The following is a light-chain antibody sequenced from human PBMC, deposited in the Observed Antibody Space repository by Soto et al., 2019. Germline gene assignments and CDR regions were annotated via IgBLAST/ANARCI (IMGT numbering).Light chain of an antibody. V-gene: IGKV1-5*01. CDR3: QEYDTYSRT. J-gene: IGKJ1*01. Sequence: IQVTQSPSTLSASVGDRVTITCRASQSIGTWLAWYQQKPGKAPNLLIYDVSSLESGVPSRFSGSGSGTKFTLTISCLQPGDFATYYCQEYDTYSRTFGQGTKVEIK. CDR2: DVS. CDR1: QSIGTW.